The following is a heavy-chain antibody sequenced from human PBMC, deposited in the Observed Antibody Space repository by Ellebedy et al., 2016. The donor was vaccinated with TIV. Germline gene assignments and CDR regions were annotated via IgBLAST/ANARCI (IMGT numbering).Heavy chain of an antibody. CDR2: IIGMFGTA. D-gene: IGHD3-10*01. CDR1: GVTFSSYG. V-gene: IGHV1-69*13. J-gene: IGHJ1*01. CDR3: ARSESYRLEYFQH. Sequence: SVKVSCKTSGVTFSSYGISWVRQAPGQGLEWMGGIIGMFGTANYAQKFQGRVTITSDESTSTAYMELSSLSSEDTAVYYCARSESYRLEYFQHWGQGTLVTVSS.